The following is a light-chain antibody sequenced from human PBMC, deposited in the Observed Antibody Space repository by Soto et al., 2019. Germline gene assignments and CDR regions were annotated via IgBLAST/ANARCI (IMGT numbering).Light chain of an antibody. CDR1: QSVGSQ. CDR2: GVS. J-gene: IGKJ4*01. V-gene: IGKV3-15*01. CDR3: QQYYTWPLT. Sequence: EIVMTQSPATLSVSPGERATLSCRASQSVGSQISWYQQRTGQAPRLLVHGVSTRATAIPARFSGSGSGTEFTLTISSLQSEDFAVYYCQQYYTWPLTFGGGTKVEIK.